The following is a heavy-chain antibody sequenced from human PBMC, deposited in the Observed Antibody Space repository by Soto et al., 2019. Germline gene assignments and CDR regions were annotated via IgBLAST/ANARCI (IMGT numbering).Heavy chain of an antibody. V-gene: IGHV6-1*01. CDR1: GDSVSSNSAA. CDR3: ARGFFNWNSFDY. CDR2: TYCRSKWYN. J-gene: IGHJ4*02. Sequence: SQTLSLTCAIYGDSVSSNSAAWYWIRQSPSRGLEWLGRTYCRSKWYNDYVVSVKSRITINPDTSKNQFSLQLNSVTPEDTAVYYCARGFFNWNSFDYWGQGTLVTVSS. D-gene: IGHD1-20*01.